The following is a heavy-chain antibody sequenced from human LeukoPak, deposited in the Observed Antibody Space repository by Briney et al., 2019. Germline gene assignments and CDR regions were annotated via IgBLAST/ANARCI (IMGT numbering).Heavy chain of an antibody. V-gene: IGHV1-69*01. CDR3: ARGPITTRSHFDY. Sequence: SVKVSCKASGGTFSSYAISWVRQAPGQGLEWMGGIIPIFATANYAQKFQGRVTITADESTSTAYMGLSSLRSEDTAAYYCARGPITTRSHFDYWGQGTLVTVSS. CDR2: IIPIFATA. D-gene: IGHD3-22*01. CDR1: GGTFSSYA. J-gene: IGHJ4*02.